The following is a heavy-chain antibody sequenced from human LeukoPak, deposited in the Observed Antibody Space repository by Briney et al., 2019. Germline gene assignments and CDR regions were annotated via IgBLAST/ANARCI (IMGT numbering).Heavy chain of an antibody. CDR2: SYTSGST. Sequence: ETLSLTSTVPGGSISSYYWSWIRQPAGKGLEWIGRSYTSGSTNYNPSLKSRVTMSVDTSKNQFSLKLSSVTAADTAVYYCARVRAGTGAFDIWGQGTMVTVSS. V-gene: IGHV4-4*07. J-gene: IGHJ3*02. CDR3: ARVRAGTGAFDI. D-gene: IGHD6-19*01. CDR1: GGSISSYY.